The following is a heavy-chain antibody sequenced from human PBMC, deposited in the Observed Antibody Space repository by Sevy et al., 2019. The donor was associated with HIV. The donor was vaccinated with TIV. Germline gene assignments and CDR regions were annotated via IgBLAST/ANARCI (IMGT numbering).Heavy chain of an antibody. J-gene: IGHJ3*02. CDR1: GFTFSSYS. CDR2: ISSSSSYI. Sequence: GGSLRLSCAASGFTFSSYSMNWVRQAPGKGLEWVSSISSSSSYIYYADSVKGRFTISRENAKNSLYLQMNSLRAEDTAVYYCARSGWDYDILTGYFLDAFDIWGQGTMVTVSS. V-gene: IGHV3-21*01. CDR3: ARSGWDYDILTGYFLDAFDI. D-gene: IGHD3-9*01.